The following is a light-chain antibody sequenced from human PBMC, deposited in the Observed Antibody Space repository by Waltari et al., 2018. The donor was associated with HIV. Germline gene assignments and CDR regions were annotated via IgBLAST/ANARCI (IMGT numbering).Light chain of an antibody. J-gene: IGKJ1*01. V-gene: IGKV3-15*01. CDR2: GAS. CDR1: QNIDNN. CDR3: QQYNKWPWT. Sequence: EVVMPQSPATLSVSPGERAPPSCRASQNIDNNLTWNQQKPGQPPRLLIFGASTRATGIPARFSGSGSGTEFTLTISSLQSEDFAVYYCQQYNKWPWTFGQGTRVEIK.